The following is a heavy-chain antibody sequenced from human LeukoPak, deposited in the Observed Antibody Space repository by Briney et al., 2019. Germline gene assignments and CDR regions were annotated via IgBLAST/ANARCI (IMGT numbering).Heavy chain of an antibody. Sequence: GRSLRLSCAASGFTFSSYGMHWVRQAPGKGLEWVADISYDGSNKYYADSVKGRFTISRDNSKNTLYLQMNSLRAEDTAVYYCAKDRRFESYSTYYYGMDVWGQGTTVTVSS. D-gene: IGHD1-26*01. CDR1: GFTFSSYG. J-gene: IGHJ6*02. CDR3: AKDRRFESYSTYYYGMDV. CDR2: ISYDGSNK. V-gene: IGHV3-30*18.